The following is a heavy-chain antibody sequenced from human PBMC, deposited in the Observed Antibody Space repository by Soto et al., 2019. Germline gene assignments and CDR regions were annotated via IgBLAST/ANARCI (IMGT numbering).Heavy chain of an antibody. Sequence: PSETLSLTCTVSGGSISSTSYYWGWIRQPPGKGLEWIGSIYHSGTTYYNPSLKSRVTISVDKSRNQFSLRVTSVTAADTAVYYCASQPSYYHYYGMDVWGQGTTVTSP. CDR2: IYHSGTT. J-gene: IGHJ6*02. CDR3: ASQPSYYHYYGMDV. CDR1: GGSISSTSYY. V-gene: IGHV4-39*01.